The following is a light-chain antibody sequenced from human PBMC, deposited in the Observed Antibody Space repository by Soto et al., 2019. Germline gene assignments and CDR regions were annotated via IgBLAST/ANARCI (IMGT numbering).Light chain of an antibody. V-gene: IGKV3-20*01. CDR3: PQYTTSRFT. CDR2: GAS. J-gene: IGKJ3*01. CDR1: QSVGSNY. Sequence: EIVLTQSPGTLSLSPGERATLYCRASQSVGSNYLAWYQQKPGQAPRVLIYGASSRATGIPDRFSGSGSGADFTLTISRLEPEDFAVYYCPQYTTSRFTFGPGTKVDIK.